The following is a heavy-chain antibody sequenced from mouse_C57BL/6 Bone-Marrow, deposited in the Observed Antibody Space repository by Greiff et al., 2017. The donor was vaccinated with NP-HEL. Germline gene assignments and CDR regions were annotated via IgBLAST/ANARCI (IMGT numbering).Heavy chain of an antibody. CDR2: IRNKANNHAT. CDR1: GFTFSDAW. J-gene: IGHJ1*03. Sequence: EVKLMESGGGLVQPGGSMKLSCAASGFTFSDAWMDWVRQSPEKGLEWVAEIRNKANNHATYYAESVKGRFTISRDDSKSSVYLQMNSLRAEDTVIYYCTRFPDYYGSPYWYFDVWGTGTTVTVSS. CDR3: TRFPDYYGSPYWYFDV. V-gene: IGHV6-6*01. D-gene: IGHD1-1*01.